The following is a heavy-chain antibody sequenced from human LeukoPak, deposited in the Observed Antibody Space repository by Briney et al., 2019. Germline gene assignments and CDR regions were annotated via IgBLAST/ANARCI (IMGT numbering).Heavy chain of an antibody. Sequence: PSETLSLTCTVSGASITSYHWSWLRQPAGKGLEWIGRIYTSASTNYSPSFKGRATISIDRSKSQFSLNLPSVTAADTAVYYCARDRIWNDAGQDPFDIWGQGTMVAVSS. CDR2: IYTSAST. V-gene: IGHV4-4*07. D-gene: IGHD1-1*01. CDR1: GASITSYH. J-gene: IGHJ3*02. CDR3: ARDRIWNDAGQDPFDI.